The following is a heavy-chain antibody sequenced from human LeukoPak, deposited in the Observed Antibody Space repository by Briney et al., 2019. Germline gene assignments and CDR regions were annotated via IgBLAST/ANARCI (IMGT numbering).Heavy chain of an antibody. D-gene: IGHD5-24*01. Sequence: SETLSLTCAVSGGSISSGGYSWSWIRQPPGKGLEWIGYIYHSGSTYYNPSLKSRVTISVDRSKNQFSLKLSSVTAADTAVYYCARDGYINDAFDIWGQGTMVTVSS. CDR2: IYHSGST. CDR1: GGSISSGGYS. V-gene: IGHV4-30-2*01. CDR3: ARDGYINDAFDI. J-gene: IGHJ3*02.